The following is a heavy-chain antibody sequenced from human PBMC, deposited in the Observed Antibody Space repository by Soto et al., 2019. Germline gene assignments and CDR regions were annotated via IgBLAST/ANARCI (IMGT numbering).Heavy chain of an antibody. CDR3: AKSGVRFYYDYMDI. D-gene: IGHD3-10*01. CDR2: ISSVGDRT. Sequence: EVQLLESGGGLVQPGGSLRLSCAASGFAFDSYAMTWVRQAPGMGLEWVSVISSVGDRTYSADSVKGRFTISRDNSKNTLYLQMNSLRAEDTAVYYCAKSGVRFYYDYMDIWGEGTTVSVSS. V-gene: IGHV3-23*01. CDR1: GFAFDSYA. J-gene: IGHJ6*03.